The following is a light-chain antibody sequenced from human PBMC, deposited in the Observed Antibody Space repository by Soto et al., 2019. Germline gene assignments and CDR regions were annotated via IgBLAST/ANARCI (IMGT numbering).Light chain of an antibody. CDR3: QQSYSTPSLT. J-gene: IGKJ4*01. CDR1: QSIDKY. V-gene: IGKV1-39*01. CDR2: AAS. Sequence: DIQMTQAPSSLSASVGDRVTITCRASQSIDKYLNWYQPTPGKGPDLLIYAASNLRTGVPSRFSGSGSGTDFTLTISSLLPEDFATYFCQQSYSTPSLTCGGGTKVDIK.